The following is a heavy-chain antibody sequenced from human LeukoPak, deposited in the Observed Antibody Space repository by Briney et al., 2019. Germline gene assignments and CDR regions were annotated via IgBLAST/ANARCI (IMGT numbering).Heavy chain of an antibody. D-gene: IGHD4-17*01. V-gene: IGHV4-30-4*01. CDR3: ASQTTVTTDDAFDI. Sequence: SQTLSLTCTVSGGSISSGDYYWSWIRQPPGKGLEWIGYIYYSGSTYYNPSLKSRVTISVDTSKNQFSLKLSSVTAADTAVYYCASQTTVTTDDAFDIWGQGTMVTVSS. J-gene: IGHJ3*02. CDR2: IYYSGST. CDR1: GGSISSGDYY.